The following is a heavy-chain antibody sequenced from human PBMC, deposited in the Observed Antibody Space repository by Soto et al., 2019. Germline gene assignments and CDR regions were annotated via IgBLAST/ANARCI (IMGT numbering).Heavy chain of an antibody. CDR3: ARDHDSSGSSLDY. CDR2: ISYDGSNK. J-gene: IGHJ4*02. CDR1: GFTFSSYA. Sequence: GGSLRLSCAASGFTFSSYAMHWVRQAPGKGLEWVAVISYDGSNKYYADSVKGRFTISRDNSKNTLYLQMNSLRAEDTAVYYCARDHDSSGSSLDYWGQGTLVTVSS. V-gene: IGHV3-30-3*01. D-gene: IGHD3-22*01.